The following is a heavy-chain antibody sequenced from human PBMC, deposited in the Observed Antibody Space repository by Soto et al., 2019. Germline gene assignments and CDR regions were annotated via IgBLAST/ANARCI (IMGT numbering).Heavy chain of an antibody. Sequence: GGSLRLSCAASGFTFSTYDMHWVRQAPGKGLEWVSAIGTQHDAYYPDSVKGRFTTSRENAKNSLYLQMNSLRAGDTAVYYCARQASYWHGGGGWFDPWGQGTLVTVSS. D-gene: IGHD2-8*02. V-gene: IGHV3-13*01. CDR3: ARQASYWHGGGGWFDP. CDR2: IGTQHDA. J-gene: IGHJ5*02. CDR1: GFTFSTYD.